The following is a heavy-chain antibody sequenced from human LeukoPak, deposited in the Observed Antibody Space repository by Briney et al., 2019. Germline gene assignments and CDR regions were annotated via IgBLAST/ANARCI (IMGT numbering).Heavy chain of an antibody. CDR2: ISTSSSII. CDR3: AREIVGATPYFDY. V-gene: IGHV3-48*03. D-gene: IGHD1-26*01. Sequence: GGSLRLSCAASGFTFNAFEMHWVRQAPGKGLEWVSYISTSSSIIYFADSVKGRFTISRDNAKNSLYLQMDSLRAEDTAVYYCAREIVGATPYFDYWRRGSLVTVSS. CDR1: GFTFNAFE. J-gene: IGHJ4*02.